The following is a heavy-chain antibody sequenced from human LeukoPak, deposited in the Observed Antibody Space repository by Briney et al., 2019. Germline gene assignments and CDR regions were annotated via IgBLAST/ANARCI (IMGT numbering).Heavy chain of an antibody. CDR2: IYYSGST. D-gene: IGHD2-15*01. CDR3: ARALPRYCSGGSCYWHYYYMDV. J-gene: IGHJ6*03. V-gene: IGHV4-39*07. CDR1: GGSISSSYYY. Sequence: SETLSLTCTVSGGSISSSYYYWGWIRQPPGKGLEWFVSIYYSGSTYNNPSLKSRVTMSVDTSKNQFSLKMNSVTAADTAVYYCARALPRYCSGGSCYWHYYYMDVWGKGTTVTVSS.